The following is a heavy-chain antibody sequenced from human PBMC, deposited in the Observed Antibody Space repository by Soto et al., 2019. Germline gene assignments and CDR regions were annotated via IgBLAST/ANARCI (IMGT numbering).Heavy chain of an antibody. J-gene: IGHJ6*02. CDR3: ASTIAARPPYYYGMDV. Sequence: HGESLKISCKGSGYSFTSYWISWVRQMPGKGLEWMGRIDPSDSYTNYSPSFQGHVTISADKSISTAYLQWSSLKASDTAMYYCASTIAARPPYYYGMDVWGQGTTVTVSS. CDR2: IDPSDSYT. D-gene: IGHD6-6*01. V-gene: IGHV5-10-1*01. CDR1: GYSFTSYW.